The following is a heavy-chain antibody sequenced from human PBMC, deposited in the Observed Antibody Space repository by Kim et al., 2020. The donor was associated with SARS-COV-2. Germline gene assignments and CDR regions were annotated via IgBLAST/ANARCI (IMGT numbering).Heavy chain of an antibody. Sequence: GGSLRLSCAASGFTFSSYGMSWVRRAPGKGLEWVSAISGSGGSAYYADSVKGRFTISRDNSKKTVYLQMTSLRAEDTAVYYCAKDRSDTIGYYGWFDPWGQGTLVTASS. CDR2: ISGSGGSA. CDR3: AKDRSDTIGYYGWFDP. V-gene: IGHV3-23*01. J-gene: IGHJ5*02. D-gene: IGHD3-22*01. CDR1: GFTFSSYG.